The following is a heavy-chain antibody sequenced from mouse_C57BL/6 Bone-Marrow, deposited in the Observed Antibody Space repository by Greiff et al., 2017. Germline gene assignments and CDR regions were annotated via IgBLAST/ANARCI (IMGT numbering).Heavy chain of an antibody. D-gene: IGHD1-1*01. CDR2: IDPSDSYT. CDR3: ARRAYYYGSSYEDY. Sequence: QVQLQQPGAELVMPGASVKLSCKASGYTFTSYWMHWVKQRPGPGLEWIGEIDPSDSYTNYNQKFKGKSTLTVDKSSSTAYMQLSSLTSEDSAVYDCARRAYYYGSSYEDYWGQGTTLTVSS. J-gene: IGHJ2*01. CDR1: GYTFTSYW. V-gene: IGHV1-69*01.